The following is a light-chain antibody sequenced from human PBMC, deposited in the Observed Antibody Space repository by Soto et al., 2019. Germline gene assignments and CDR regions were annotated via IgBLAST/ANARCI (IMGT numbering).Light chain of an antibody. Sequence: QAVLTQPPSASGAPGQRVTISCSGSSSNIGAGYDVNWYRQLPGTAPKLLIYGNSDRPSGVPDRFSGSKSGTSASLAITGLQAEDEADYFCQSYDRSLRTYVFGTATKVTVL. V-gene: IGLV1-40*01. CDR1: SSNIGAGYD. CDR3: QSYDRSLRTYV. J-gene: IGLJ1*01. CDR2: GNS.